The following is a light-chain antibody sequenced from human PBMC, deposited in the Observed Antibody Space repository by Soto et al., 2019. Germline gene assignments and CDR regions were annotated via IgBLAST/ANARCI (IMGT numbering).Light chain of an antibody. V-gene: IGLV2-14*01. CDR2: KVS. CDR1: SSDVGGNKY. Sequence: QSVLTQPASVSGSPGQSITISCTGTSSDVGGNKYVSWYQQYPGKVPKLLINKVSNRPSGVSNRFSGSKSGNTASLTISGLLPEDQADYSCTSSKSESLYVFGTGTKVTVL. CDR3: TSSKSESLYV. J-gene: IGLJ1*01.